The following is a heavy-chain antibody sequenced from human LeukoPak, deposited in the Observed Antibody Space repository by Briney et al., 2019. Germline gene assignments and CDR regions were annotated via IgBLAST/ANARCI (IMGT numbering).Heavy chain of an antibody. D-gene: IGHD3-10*01. CDR3: ARDRGMVRGKYNWFDP. Sequence: ASVKVSCKASGYTFTSYGISWVRQAPGQGLEWMGWISAYNGNTNYAQKLQGRVTMTTDTSTSTAYTELRSLRSDDTAVYYCARDRGMVRGKYNWFDPWGQGTLVTVSS. CDR2: ISAYNGNT. CDR1: GYTFTSYG. J-gene: IGHJ5*02. V-gene: IGHV1-18*04.